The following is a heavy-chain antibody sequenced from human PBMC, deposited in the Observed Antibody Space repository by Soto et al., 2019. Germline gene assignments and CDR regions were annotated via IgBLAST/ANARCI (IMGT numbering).Heavy chain of an antibody. D-gene: IGHD3-9*01. J-gene: IGHJ5*02. CDR3: ARQMRGPIPSFGWLSPVTS. V-gene: IGHV4-39*01. CDR2: ISHSGDT. CDR1: GDSITSHDFY. Sequence: QLRLQESGPGLVKPSGTLTLTCTVSGDSITSHDFYWGWIRRPPGQGLEWVGAISHSGDTFYNPRLERRLTMSLDVSKNQFSMRLTSVTAAAAAVYFCARQMRGPIPSFGWLSPVTSWGQGTQVTVSS.